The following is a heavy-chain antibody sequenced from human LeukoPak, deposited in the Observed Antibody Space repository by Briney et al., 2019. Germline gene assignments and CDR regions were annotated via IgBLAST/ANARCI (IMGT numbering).Heavy chain of an antibody. CDR1: GFTFSSYS. Sequence: GGSLRLSCAASGFTFSSYSMNWVRQAPGKGLEWVSYISSSSSTIYYADSVKGRFTISRDNAKNSLYLQMNSLRAEDTAVYYCARVEEGDSWSHGYYYYYYMDVWGKGTTVTVSS. D-gene: IGHD6-13*01. J-gene: IGHJ6*03. CDR2: ISSSSSTI. CDR3: ARVEEGDSWSHGYYYYYYMDV. V-gene: IGHV3-48*01.